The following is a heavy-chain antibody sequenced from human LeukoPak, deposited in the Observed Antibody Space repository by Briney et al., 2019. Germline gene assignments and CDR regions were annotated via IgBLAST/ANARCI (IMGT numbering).Heavy chain of an antibody. V-gene: IGHV3-30*03. CDR1: GFTFSSYG. D-gene: IGHD3-10*01. J-gene: IGHJ5*02. Sequence: GGSLRLSCAASGFTFSSYGMHWVRQAPGKGLEWVAVISYDGSNKYYADSVKGRFTISRDNSKNTLYLQMSSLRAEDTAVYYCARDRALGWFDPWGQGTLVTVSS. CDR2: ISYDGSNK. CDR3: ARDRALGWFDP.